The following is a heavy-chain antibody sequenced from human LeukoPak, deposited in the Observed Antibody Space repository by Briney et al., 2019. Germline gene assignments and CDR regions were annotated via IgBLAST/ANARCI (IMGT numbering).Heavy chain of an antibody. V-gene: IGHV1-69*05. CDR2: IIPIFGTA. CDR3: AREGKWGSSYPKYYFDY. J-gene: IGHJ4*02. CDR1: GGTFINYA. D-gene: IGHD3-16*01. Sequence: EASVTVSFKASGGTFINYAISWVRQAAGQGLEWMGGIIPIFGTANYAQKFQGRVTITTDESTSTAYMELSRLRSEDTAVYYCAREGKWGSSYPKYYFDYWGQGTLVTVSS.